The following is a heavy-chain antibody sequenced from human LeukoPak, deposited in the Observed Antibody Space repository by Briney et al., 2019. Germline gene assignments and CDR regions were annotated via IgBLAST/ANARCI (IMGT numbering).Heavy chain of an antibody. CDR2: IRVYNGNT. CDR1: GYTFTSYG. D-gene: IGHD3-10*01. CDR3: AREGGSGTYYPFDY. J-gene: IGHJ4*02. Sequence: GASVKVSCKASGYTFTSYGITWVRRAHGQGLEWLGWIRVYNGNTNYAKNFQDRVTMTTDTSTNTAYMELSSLRFDDTAVYYCAREGGSGTYYPFDYWGQGTLVTVSS. V-gene: IGHV1-18*01.